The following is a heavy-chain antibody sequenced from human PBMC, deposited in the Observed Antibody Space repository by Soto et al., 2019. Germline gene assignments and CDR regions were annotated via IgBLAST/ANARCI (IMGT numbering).Heavy chain of an antibody. J-gene: IGHJ4*02. Sequence: QVQLQESGPGLVKPSGTLSLTCGVSGDSFSSSNWWTWIRQPPGKGLEWIGDILHTGHTDFSPSLRSQIAISIDTSTKEFSLKMTSGTAADSAVYYCGRSPRRVARKWYVDYWGPGALVMVAS. CDR2: ILHTGHT. D-gene: IGHD2-15*01. CDR3: GRSPRRVARKWYVDY. CDR1: GDSFSSSNW. V-gene: IGHV4-4*02.